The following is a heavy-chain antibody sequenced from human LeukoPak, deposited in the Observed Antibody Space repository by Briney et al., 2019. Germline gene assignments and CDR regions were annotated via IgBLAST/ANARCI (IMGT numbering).Heavy chain of an antibody. CDR1: GYTFTRYY. Sequence: ASVKVSCKASGYTFTRYYMHWVRQAPGQGLEWMGIINPSGGSTSYAQKFQGRVTMTRDTSTSTVYMKLSSLRSEDTAVYYCAHQLKDMTQRASGVSYFQHWGQGTLVTVSS. CDR3: AHQLKDMTQRASGVSYFQH. J-gene: IGHJ1*01. CDR2: INPSGGST. D-gene: IGHD1-26*01. V-gene: IGHV1-46*01.